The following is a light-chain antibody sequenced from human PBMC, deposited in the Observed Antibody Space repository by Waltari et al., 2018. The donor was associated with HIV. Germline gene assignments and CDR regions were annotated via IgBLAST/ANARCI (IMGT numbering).Light chain of an antibody. J-gene: IGLJ3*02. CDR2: KDS. V-gene: IGLV3-25*03. CDR1: ALPSQY. Sequence: SYELTQPPSVSVSPGQTAKITCSGAALPSQYAHWFQHKPGQAPLLVIYKDSQRPSGIPERFSGSHSGTTVTLTISGVQAEDEADYYCESADNSGTYWVFGGGTKLTVL. CDR3: ESADNSGTYWV.